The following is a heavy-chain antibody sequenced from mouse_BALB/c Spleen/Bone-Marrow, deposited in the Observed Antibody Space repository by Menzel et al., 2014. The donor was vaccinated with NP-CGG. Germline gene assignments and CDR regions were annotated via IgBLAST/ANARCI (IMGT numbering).Heavy chain of an antibody. CDR1: GYSFTSYW. J-gene: IGHJ4*01. D-gene: IGHD1-2*01. CDR3: ARELLRLRSAMDY. V-gene: IGHV1-52*01. Sequence: VQLQQSGSQLVRPGASVKISCKASGYSFTSYWMHWVKQRPGQGLEWIGMIDPSDSETRLNQKFKDKATLTVDKSSSTAYMQLSSPTSEDSAVYYCARELLRLRSAMDYWGQGTSVTVSS. CDR2: IDPSDSET.